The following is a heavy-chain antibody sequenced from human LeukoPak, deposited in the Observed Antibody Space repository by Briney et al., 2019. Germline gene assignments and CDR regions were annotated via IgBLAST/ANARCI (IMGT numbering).Heavy chain of an antibody. Sequence: GGSLRLSCTASGFTFGDYAMSWVRQAPGKGLEWVGFIRSKAYGGTTEYAASVKGRFTISRDDSKSIAYLQMNSLKTEDTAVYYCTRERFNMDTAMVNPHYYYYMDVWGKGTTVTISS. V-gene: IGHV3-49*04. D-gene: IGHD5-18*01. CDR1: GFTFGDYA. J-gene: IGHJ6*03. CDR2: IRSKAYGGTT. CDR3: TRERFNMDTAMVNPHYYYYMDV.